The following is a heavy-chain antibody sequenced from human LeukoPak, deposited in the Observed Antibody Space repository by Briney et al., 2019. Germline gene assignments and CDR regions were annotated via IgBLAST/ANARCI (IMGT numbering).Heavy chain of an antibody. CDR3: ARDPNWGSGY. CDR2: IGASGGDI. J-gene: IGHJ4*02. V-gene: IGHV3-23*01. CDR1: GFTFSSYT. Sequence: GGSLRLSCATSGFTFSSYTMIWVRQAPGKGLEWVSIIGASGGDIHYADSVKGRFSISRDNPKNTLTLQMNSLRVDDTAVYYCARDPNWGSGYWGQGTLVTVSS. D-gene: IGHD7-27*01.